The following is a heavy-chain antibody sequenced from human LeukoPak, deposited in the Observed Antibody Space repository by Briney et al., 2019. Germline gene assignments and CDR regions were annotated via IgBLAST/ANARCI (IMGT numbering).Heavy chain of an antibody. CDR1: GSSISSAYY. CDR2: INHSGST. CDR3: ARTGRQGGSYSY. D-gene: IGHD1-26*01. Sequence: SETLSLTCTVSGSSISSAYYWGWIRQPPGKGLEWIGEINHSGSTNYNPSLKSRVTISVDTSKNQFSLKLSSVTAADTAVYYCARTGRQGGSYSYWGQGTLVTVSS. V-gene: IGHV4-38-2*02. J-gene: IGHJ4*02.